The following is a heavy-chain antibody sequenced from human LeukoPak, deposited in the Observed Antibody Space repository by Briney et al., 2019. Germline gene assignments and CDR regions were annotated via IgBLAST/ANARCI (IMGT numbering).Heavy chain of an antibody. Sequence: PSETLSLTCDVYGGSFSGYYWSWIRQPPEKGLEWIGEINHSGSTNYNPSLKSRVTISVDTSKNQFSLKLSSVTAADTAIYYCARDEDGAAARNFDSWGQGILVTVSS. CDR1: GGSFSGYY. V-gene: IGHV4-34*01. J-gene: IGHJ4*02. CDR3: ARDEDGAAARNFDS. D-gene: IGHD6-13*01. CDR2: INHSGST.